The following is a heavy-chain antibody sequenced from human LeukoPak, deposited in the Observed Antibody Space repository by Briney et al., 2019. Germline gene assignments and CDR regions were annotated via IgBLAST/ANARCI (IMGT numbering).Heavy chain of an antibody. J-gene: IGHJ4*02. CDR2: ISRASSTI. V-gene: IGHV3-48*01. CDR1: GFTFSNYS. D-gene: IGHD2-2*02. Sequence: PGGSLRLSFAASGFTFSNYSMNWVRQAPGKGLEWVSYISRASSTIYYADSVKGRFTISRDNAKNSLYLQMNSLRAEDTALYYCAKDLSSLGCSSTSCYTFDYWGQGTLVTVSS. CDR3: AKDLSSLGCSSTSCYTFDY.